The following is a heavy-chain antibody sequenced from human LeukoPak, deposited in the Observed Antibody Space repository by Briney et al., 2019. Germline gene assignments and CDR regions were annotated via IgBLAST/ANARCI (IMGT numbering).Heavy chain of an antibody. CDR2: INSDGSST. CDR1: GFTFSSYW. CDR3: ARVRSGSSAGNYGMDV. D-gene: IGHD1-26*01. V-gene: IGHV3-74*01. J-gene: IGHJ6*02. Sequence: GGSLRLSCAASGFTFSSYWMHWVRQAPGKGLVWVSRINSDGSSTNYADSVEGRFTISRDNAKNTLYLQMSSLRVEDTAVYYCARVRSGSSAGNYGMDVWGQGTTVTVSS.